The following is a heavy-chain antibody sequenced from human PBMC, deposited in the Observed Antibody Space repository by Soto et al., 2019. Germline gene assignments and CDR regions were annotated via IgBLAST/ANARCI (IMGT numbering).Heavy chain of an antibody. J-gene: IGHJ4*02. CDR3: AKHDSSCYYSDPSDY. D-gene: IGHD3-22*01. V-gene: IGHV3-23*01. Sequence: PGGSLRLSCAASGLTFSSYAMSWVRQAPGKGLEWVSAISGSGGSTYYADSVKGRFTISRDNSKNTLYLQMNSLRAEDTAVYYCAKHDSSCYYSDPSDYWGQGPLVTVSS. CDR2: ISGSGGST. CDR1: GLTFSSYA.